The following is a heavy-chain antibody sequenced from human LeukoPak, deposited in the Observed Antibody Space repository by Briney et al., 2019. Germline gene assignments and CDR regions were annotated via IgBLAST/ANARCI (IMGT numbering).Heavy chain of an antibody. D-gene: IGHD2-15*01. CDR1: GFTFSSYG. Sequence: GRFLRLSCAASGFTFSSYGMHWVRQAPGKGLEWVAVISYDGSNKYYADSVKGRFTISRDNSKNTLYLQMNSLRAEGTAVYYCAKEGRVVAATQSSPDYWGQGTLVTVSS. V-gene: IGHV3-30*18. CDR3: AKEGRVVAATQSSPDY. CDR2: ISYDGSNK. J-gene: IGHJ4*02.